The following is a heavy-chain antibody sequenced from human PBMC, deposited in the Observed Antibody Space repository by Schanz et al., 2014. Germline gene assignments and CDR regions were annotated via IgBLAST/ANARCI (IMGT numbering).Heavy chain of an antibody. CDR3: ARDFSAYVGNYFDY. J-gene: IGHJ4*02. CDR2: IIPILGIA. CDR1: GYTFTSYD. D-gene: IGHD5-12*01. V-gene: IGHV1-69*04. Sequence: QVQLVQSEAEVKKPGSSVKVSCTASGYTFTSYDINWVRQAPGQGLEWMGRIIPILGIANYAQNFQGRVTITADKSTSTAYMELTSLRSEDTALYYCARDFSAYVGNYFDYWGQGTLVTVSS.